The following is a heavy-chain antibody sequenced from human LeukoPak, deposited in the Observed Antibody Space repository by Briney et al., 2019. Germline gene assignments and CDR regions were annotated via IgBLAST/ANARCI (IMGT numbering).Heavy chain of an antibody. Sequence: PSETLSLTCTVSGGSISSYYWSWIRQPPGKGLEWIGYIYYSGSTNYNPSLKSRVTISADTSKNQFSLKLSSVTAADTAVYYCARVRGIAAAGTFDIWGQGTMVTVSS. J-gene: IGHJ3*02. V-gene: IGHV4-59*01. CDR3: ARVRGIAAAGTFDI. CDR1: GGSISSYY. CDR2: IYYSGST. D-gene: IGHD6-13*01.